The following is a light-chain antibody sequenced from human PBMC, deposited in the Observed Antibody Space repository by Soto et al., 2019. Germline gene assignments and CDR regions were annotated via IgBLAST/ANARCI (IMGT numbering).Light chain of an antibody. Sequence: QSVLTQPPSASGTPGQRVTISCSGSSSNIGSNTVNWYQQLPGTAPKLLIYSKNHRPSGVPDRFSGSKSGTSASLAISGLQSEDEAYYYCAAWDDSLNGWVFGGGTTLTVL. CDR1: SSNIGSNT. V-gene: IGLV1-44*01. CDR3: AAWDDSLNGWV. CDR2: SKN. J-gene: IGLJ3*02.